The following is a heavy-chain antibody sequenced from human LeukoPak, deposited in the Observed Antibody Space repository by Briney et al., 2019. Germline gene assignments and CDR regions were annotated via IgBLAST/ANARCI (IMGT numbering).Heavy chain of an antibody. CDR2: INSDGSST. CDR3: ARVRVGTTTFDY. CDR1: GFTFSSYW. Sequence: GGSLRLSCAASGFTFSSYWMYWVRQAPGKGLVWVSRINSDGSSTSYADSVKGRFTISRDNAKNTLYMQMNSLRAEDTAVYYCARVRVGTTTFDYWGQGTLVTVSS. J-gene: IGHJ4*02. D-gene: IGHD1-26*01. V-gene: IGHV3-74*01.